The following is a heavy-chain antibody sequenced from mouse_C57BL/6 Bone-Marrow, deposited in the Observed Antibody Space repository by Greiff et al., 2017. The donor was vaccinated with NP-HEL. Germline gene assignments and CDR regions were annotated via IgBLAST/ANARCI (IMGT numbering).Heavy chain of an antibody. CDR2: IYPGSGNT. V-gene: IGHV1-66*01. CDR1: GYSFTSYY. Sequence: VQLQQSGPELVKPGASVKISCKASGYSFTSYYIHWVKQRPGQGLEWIGWIYPGSGNTKYNEKFKGKATLTADTSSSTAYMQLSSLTSEDSAVYYCARFEVPYCAMDYWGQGTSVTVSS. CDR3: ARFEVPYCAMDY. J-gene: IGHJ4*01.